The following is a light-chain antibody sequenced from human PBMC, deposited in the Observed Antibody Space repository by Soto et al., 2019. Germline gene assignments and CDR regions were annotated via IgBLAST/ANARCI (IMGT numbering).Light chain of an antibody. CDR2: EVS. Sequence: QSALTQPPSASGSPGQSVTISCTGTSSDVGGYNSVSWYQQHPGKAPKLMIYEVSKRPPGVPDRFSGSKSGNTASLTVSGLQAEDEADYYCSSYAGSNNLYVFGTGTKLTVL. CDR3: SSYAGSNNLYV. J-gene: IGLJ1*01. V-gene: IGLV2-8*01. CDR1: SSDVGGYNS.